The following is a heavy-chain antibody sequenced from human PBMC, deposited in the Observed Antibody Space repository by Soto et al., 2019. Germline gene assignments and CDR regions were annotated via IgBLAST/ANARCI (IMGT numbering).Heavy chain of an antibody. CDR3: ARGYGVITTFLDY. CDR1: GGSISSGGYS. J-gene: IGHJ4*02. V-gene: IGHV4-30-2*01. Sequence: SETLSLTCAVSGGSISSGGYSWSWIRQPPGKGLEWIGYIYHSGSTYYNPSLKSRVTISVDRSKNQFSLKLSSVTAADTAVYYCARGYGVITTFLDYWGQGTLVTVSS. CDR2: IYHSGST. D-gene: IGHD3-22*01.